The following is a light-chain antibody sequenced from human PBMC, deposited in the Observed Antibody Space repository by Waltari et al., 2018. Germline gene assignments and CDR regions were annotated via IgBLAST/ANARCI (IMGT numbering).Light chain of an antibody. CDR2: GAS. Sequence: EIVMTQSPATLSVAPGERATLSCRASQSVSSNLTWYQQKPGQAPRLLIYGASTRATGIPARFSGSVSGTEFTLTISSMQSEDFAVYYCQQYNNWSPWTFGQWTRVEIK. V-gene: IGKV3-15*01. CDR1: QSVSSN. CDR3: QQYNNWSPWT. J-gene: IGKJ1*01.